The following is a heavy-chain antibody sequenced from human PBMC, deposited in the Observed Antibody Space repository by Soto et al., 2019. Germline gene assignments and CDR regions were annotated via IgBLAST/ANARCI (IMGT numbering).Heavy chain of an antibody. CDR3: ARDFAYFEA. Sequence: SETLSPSCTVPCISFKSGSYSLSWIRQPPGKGLEWIGYVYHTGRTSYNPSLKSRVSISMDTYKNQFSLNLDSVTAADTAVDFCARDFAYFEAWGQGHPVTVSS. CDR2: VYHTGRT. V-gene: IGHV4-61*01. D-gene: IGHD3-3*01. J-gene: IGHJ4*02. CDR1: CISFKSGSYS.